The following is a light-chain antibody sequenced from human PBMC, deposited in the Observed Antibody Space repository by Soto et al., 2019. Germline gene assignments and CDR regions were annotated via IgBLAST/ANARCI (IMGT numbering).Light chain of an antibody. CDR1: ISDVGSSGP. V-gene: IGLV2-23*01. CDR2: EGS. J-gene: IGLJ1*01. CDR3: CSYVGARTYV. Sequence: QSVLTQPASVSGSPGQSITISCRGSISDVGSSGPVSWYQHHPGQVPKLIIYEGSRRPSGVSSRFSGSKTGNTASLTITGLQAEDEATYYCCSYVGARTYVFGTGPKVTVL.